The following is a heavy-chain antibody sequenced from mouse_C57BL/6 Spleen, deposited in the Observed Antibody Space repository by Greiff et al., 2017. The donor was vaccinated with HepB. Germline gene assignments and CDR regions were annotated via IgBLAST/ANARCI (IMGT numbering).Heavy chain of an antibody. Sequence: VQLKESVAELVRPGASVKLSCTASGFNIKNTYMHWVKQRPEQGLEWIGRIDPANGNTKYAPKFQGKATITADTSSNTAYLQLSSLTSEDTAIYYGARRYYGSSYEYFDVWGTGTTVTVSS. CDR3: ARRYYGSSYEYFDV. CDR1: GFNIKNTY. J-gene: IGHJ1*03. D-gene: IGHD1-1*01. V-gene: IGHV14-3*01. CDR2: IDPANGNT.